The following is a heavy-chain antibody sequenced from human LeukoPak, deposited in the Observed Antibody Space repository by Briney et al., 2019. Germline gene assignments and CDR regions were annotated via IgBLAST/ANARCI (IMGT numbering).Heavy chain of an antibody. Sequence: ASVKVSCKASGYTFTSYGISWVRQAPGQGLEWMGWISAYNGNTHCAQKLQGRVTMTTDTSTSTVYMELRSLRSDDTAVYYCARGSPPRRNYDSRGYYSYYFDYWGQGTLVTVSS. J-gene: IGHJ4*02. CDR1: GYTFTSYG. CDR2: ISAYNGNT. CDR3: ARGSPPRRNYDSRGYYSYYFDY. D-gene: IGHD3-22*01. V-gene: IGHV1-18*01.